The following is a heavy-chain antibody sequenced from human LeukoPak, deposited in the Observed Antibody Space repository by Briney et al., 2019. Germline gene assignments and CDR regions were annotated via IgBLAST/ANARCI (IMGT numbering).Heavy chain of an antibody. CDR3: ASDSTKDCSSTNCYVGNAFDI. J-gene: IGHJ3*02. CDR1: GASIRSHY. V-gene: IGHV4-59*11. CDR2: IYYSGST. D-gene: IGHD2-2*01. Sequence: SETLSLTCTVSGASIRSHYWSWIRQPPGKGLEWIAYIYYSGSTNSNPSLKSRVAISVDTSKHQSSLKLNSVTAADTAVYYCASDSTKDCSSTNCYVGNAFDIWGPGTMVTVSS.